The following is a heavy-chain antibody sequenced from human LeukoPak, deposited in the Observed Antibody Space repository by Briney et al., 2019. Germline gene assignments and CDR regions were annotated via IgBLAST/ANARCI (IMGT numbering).Heavy chain of an antibody. CDR1: GGTFISYA. V-gene: IGHV1-69*05. J-gene: IGHJ4*02. CDR2: IIPIFGTA. CDR3: ARDAAAAPFDY. Sequence: SVKVSCKASGGTFISYASSWVRQAPGQGLEWMGGIIPIFGTANYAQKFQGRVTITTDESTSTAYMELSSLRSEDTAVYYCARDAAAAPFDYWGQGTLVTVSS. D-gene: IGHD6-13*01.